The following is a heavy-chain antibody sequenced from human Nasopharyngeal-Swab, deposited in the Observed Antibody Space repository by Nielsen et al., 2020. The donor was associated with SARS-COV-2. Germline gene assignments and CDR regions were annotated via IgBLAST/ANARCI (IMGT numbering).Heavy chain of an antibody. J-gene: IGHJ6*02. CDR1: GGSISSGGYY. CDR3: ARDRSSSPNYYYYYYGMDV. Sequence: SETLSRTCTVSGGSISSGGYYWSWIRQHPGKGLEWIGYIYYSGSTYYNPSLKSRVTISVDTSKNQFSLKLSSVTAADTAVYYCARDRSSSPNYYYYYYGMDVCGQGTTVTFSS. D-gene: IGHD6-6*01. V-gene: IGHV4-31*03. CDR2: IYYSGST.